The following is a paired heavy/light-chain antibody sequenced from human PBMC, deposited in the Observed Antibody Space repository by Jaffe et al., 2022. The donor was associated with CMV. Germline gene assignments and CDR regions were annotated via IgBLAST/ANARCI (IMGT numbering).Heavy chain of an antibody. CDR3: AREVWDPAALDL. Sequence: EVQLVESGGGLVKPGGSLRLSCAASGFTFPASRMDWVRQAPGKGLEWVSSINSRGSYVDYADSVRGRFTVSRDNFKNSLYLEMNSLSAEDTAIYYCAREVWDPAALDLWGQGTMVTVSS. J-gene: IGHJ3*01. CDR2: INSRGSYV. V-gene: IGHV3-21*02. CDR1: GFTFPASR. D-gene: IGHD1-26*01.
Light chain of an antibody. V-gene: IGKV3-20*01. CDR2: GAS. J-gene: IGKJ1*01. CDR1: QSVSSGY. Sequence: EIVLTQSPGTLSLSPGERATLSCRASQSVSSGYLAWYQQKPGQAPRLLIYGASSRASDIPDRFSGSGSGTDFTLTISRLEPEDFAVYYCQQYDTSPRTFGQGTKVEV. CDR3: QQYDTSPRT.